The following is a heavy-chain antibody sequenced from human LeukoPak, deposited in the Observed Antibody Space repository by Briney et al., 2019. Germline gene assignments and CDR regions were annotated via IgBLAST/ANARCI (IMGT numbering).Heavy chain of an antibody. CDR3: ARGLWATINY. CDR2: IYTSGST. J-gene: IGHJ4*02. D-gene: IGHD5-24*01. Sequence: SSQTLSLTCTVSGGSISSGSCYWSWIRQPAGKGLEWIGRIYTSGSTNYNPSLKSRVTISVDTSKNQFSLKLSSVTAADTAVYYCARGLWATINYWGQGTLVTVSS. CDR1: GGSISSGSCY. V-gene: IGHV4-61*02.